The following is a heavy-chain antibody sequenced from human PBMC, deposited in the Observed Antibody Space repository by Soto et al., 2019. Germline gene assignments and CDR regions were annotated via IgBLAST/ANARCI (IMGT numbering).Heavy chain of an antibody. D-gene: IGHD3-16*01. V-gene: IGHV3-33*01. J-gene: IGHJ6*02. CDR2: IWYDGSNK. CDR3: ARDGGGNLPLYYYGMDL. CDR1: GFTFSSYG. Sequence: QVQLVESGGGVVQPGRSLRLSCAASGFTFSSYGMHWVRQAPGKGLEWVAVIWYDGSNKYYADSVKGRFTISRDNSKNTLYLQMNSLRAEDTSVYYCARDGGGNLPLYYYGMDLWGQGTTVTVSS.